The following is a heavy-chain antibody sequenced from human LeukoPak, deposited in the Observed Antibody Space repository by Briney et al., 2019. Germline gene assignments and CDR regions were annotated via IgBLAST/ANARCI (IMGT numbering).Heavy chain of an antibody. CDR3: ARSLDGDGFDY. CDR2: IKQDGSEK. D-gene: IGHD2-21*02. V-gene: IGHV3-7*03. J-gene: IGHJ4*02. Sequence: GGSLRLSCAASGFTFSGSWMSWVRQAPGKGLEWVANIKQDGSEKYYVGSVKGRFTISRDNSKNTLYLQMNSLRAEDTAVYYCARSLDGDGFDYWGQGTLVTVSS. CDR1: GFTFSGSW.